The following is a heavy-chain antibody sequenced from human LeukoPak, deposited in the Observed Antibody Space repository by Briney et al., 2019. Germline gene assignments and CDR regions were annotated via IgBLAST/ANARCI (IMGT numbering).Heavy chain of an antibody. V-gene: IGHV4-34*01. CDR2: LDRGGST. CDR1: GDSLSDYY. Sequence: SETLSLTCAVYGDSLSDYYWSWIRQPPAKGLEWIGELDRGGSTNYDSSLKSRVTMSVDTSKNQFSLRVKSVTAADTGVYYCARGRGRGSGYDRFDSWGQGNLVTVSS. D-gene: IGHD3-22*01. J-gene: IGHJ4*02. CDR3: ARGRGRGSGYDRFDS.